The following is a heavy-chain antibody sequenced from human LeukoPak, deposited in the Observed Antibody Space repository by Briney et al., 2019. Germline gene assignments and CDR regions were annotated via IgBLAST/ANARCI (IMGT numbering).Heavy chain of an antibody. D-gene: IGHD5-18*01. Sequence: KPSETLSLTCTVSSGSISSSSYYWGWIRQPPGKGLEWIGSIYYSGSTYYNPSLKSRVTISVDTSKNQFSLKLSSVTAADTAVYYCARRRDSYGYTDYWGQGTLVTVSS. CDR1: SGSISSSSYY. J-gene: IGHJ4*02. CDR2: IYYSGST. V-gene: IGHV4-39*01. CDR3: ARRRDSYGYTDY.